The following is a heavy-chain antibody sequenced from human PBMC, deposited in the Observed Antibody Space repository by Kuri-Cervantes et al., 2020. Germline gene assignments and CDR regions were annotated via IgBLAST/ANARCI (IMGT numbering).Heavy chain of an antibody. Sequence: GGSLRLSCAASGFTFSSYAMHWVRQAPGKGLEWVAVISYDGSNKYYADSVKGRFTISRDNSKKTLYLQMNWLRAEDTAVYYCARDPSYYDSSGYFDYWGQGTLVTVSS. V-gene: IGHV3-30-3*01. J-gene: IGHJ4*02. CDR1: GFTFSSYA. CDR3: ARDPSYYDSSGYFDY. CDR2: ISYDGSNK. D-gene: IGHD3-22*01.